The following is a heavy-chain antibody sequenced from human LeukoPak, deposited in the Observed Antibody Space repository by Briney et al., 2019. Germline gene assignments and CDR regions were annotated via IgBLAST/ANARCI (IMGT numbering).Heavy chain of an antibody. J-gene: IGHJ4*02. CDR2: IYTSGST. CDR3: ARADSSSWNYYFDY. D-gene: IGHD6-13*01. CDR1: GGSISSGSYY. V-gene: IGHV4-61*02. Sequence: SETLSLTCTVSGGSISSGSYYWSWIRQPAGKGLEWIGRIYTSGSTNYNPSLKSRVTISVDTSKNLFSLKLSSVTAADTAVYYCARADSSSWNYYFDYWGQGTLVTVSS.